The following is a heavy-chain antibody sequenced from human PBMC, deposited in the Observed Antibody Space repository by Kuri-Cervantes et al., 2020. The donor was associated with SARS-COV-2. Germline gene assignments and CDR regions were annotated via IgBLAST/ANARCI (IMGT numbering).Heavy chain of an antibody. J-gene: IGHJ4*02. CDR3: ARDVGGDSSGWYDY. Sequence: GGSLRLSCAASGFTFSGYSMNWVRQAPGKGLEWVSSISSSSSYIYYADSVKGRFTISRDNAKNSLYLQMNSLRAEDTAVYYCARDVGGDSSGWYDYWGQGTLVTVSS. V-gene: IGHV3-21*01. CDR2: ISSSSSYI. D-gene: IGHD6-19*01. CDR1: GFTFSGYS.